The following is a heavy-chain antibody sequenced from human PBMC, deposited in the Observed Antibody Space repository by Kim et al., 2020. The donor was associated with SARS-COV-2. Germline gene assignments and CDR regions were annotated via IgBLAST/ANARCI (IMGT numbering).Heavy chain of an antibody. J-gene: IGHJ6*02. CDR2: ISSSGSTI. CDR1: GFTFSSYE. D-gene: IGHD3-10*01. Sequence: GGSLRLSCAASGFTFSSYEMNWVRQAPGKGLEWVSYISSSGSTIYYADSVKGRFTISRDNAKNSLYLQMNSLRAEDTAVYYCARDGAFAYYYGMDVWGQGTTVTVSS. CDR3: ARDGAFAYYYGMDV. V-gene: IGHV3-48*03.